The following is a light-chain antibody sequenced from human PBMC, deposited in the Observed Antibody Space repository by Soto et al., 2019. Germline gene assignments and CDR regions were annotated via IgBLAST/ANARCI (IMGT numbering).Light chain of an antibody. Sequence: QSFLTQPPSVSGAPGQRVTISCTGSSSNIGAGYDVHWYQQFPGTAPKLLIYGNINRPSGVPDRFSGSKSGTSASLAITGLQAEDEADYYCQSYDTRLSGKVFGGGTKVTVL. CDR1: SSNIGAGYD. V-gene: IGLV1-40*01. J-gene: IGLJ3*02. CDR2: GNI. CDR3: QSYDTRLSGKV.